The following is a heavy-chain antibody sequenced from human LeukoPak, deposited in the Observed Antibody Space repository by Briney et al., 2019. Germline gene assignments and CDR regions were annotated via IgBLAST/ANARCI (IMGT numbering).Heavy chain of an antibody. CDR1: GGSISSYY. D-gene: IGHD3-3*01. CDR2: IYTSGST. V-gene: IGHV4-4*07. J-gene: IGHJ3*02. Sequence: PSETLSLTCTVSGGSISSYYWSWIRQPAGKGLEWLGRIYTSGSTNYNPSLKSRVTMSVDTSKNQFSLKLSSVTAADTAVYYCARDELNYDFWSGYALIAFDIWGQGTMVTVSS. CDR3: ARDELNYDFWSGYALIAFDI.